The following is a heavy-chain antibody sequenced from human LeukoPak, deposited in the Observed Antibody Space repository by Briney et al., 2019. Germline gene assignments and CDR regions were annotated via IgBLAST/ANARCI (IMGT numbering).Heavy chain of an antibody. D-gene: IGHD6-19*01. CDR3: ARDVKSKIAVSVLHAVDI. J-gene: IGHJ3*02. CDR1: GGSISSSSYY. Sequence: PSETLSLTCTVSGGSISSSSYYWGWIRQPPGKGLEWIGSIYYSGSTYYNPSLKSRVTISVDTSKNQFSLKLTSVTAADTAVYYCARDVKSKIAVSVLHAVDIWGQGTMVTVSS. CDR2: IYYSGST. V-gene: IGHV4-39*07.